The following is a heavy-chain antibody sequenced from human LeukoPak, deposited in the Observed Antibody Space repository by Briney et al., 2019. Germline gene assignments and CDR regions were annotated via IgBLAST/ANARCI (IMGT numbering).Heavy chain of an antibody. J-gene: IGHJ5*02. CDR3: ARLTVGAVVAKGPLLSYDWFDP. Sequence: PGGSLRLSCAASGFTFSSYSMNWVRQAPGKGLEWVSSISSSSSYIYYADSVKGRFTISRDNAKNSLYLQMNSLRAEDTAVYYCARLTVGAVVAKGPLLSYDWFDPWGQGTLVTVSS. CDR2: ISSSSSYI. CDR1: GFTFSSYS. D-gene: IGHD5-12*01. V-gene: IGHV3-21*01.